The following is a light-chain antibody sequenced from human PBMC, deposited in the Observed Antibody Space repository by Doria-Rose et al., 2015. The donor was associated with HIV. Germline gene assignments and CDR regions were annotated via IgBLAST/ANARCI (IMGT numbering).Light chain of an antibody. CDR1: QSVIIY. J-gene: IGKJ5*01. V-gene: IGKV3-11*01. CDR2: DAS. CDR3: QQRSNWPIT. Sequence: TQSPATLSLSPGERATLSCRASQSVIIYLAWYQQKPGQPPRLLIYDASNRATGIPARFSGSGSGTDFTLTISSLEPDDFAVYYCQQRSNWPITFGRGTRLEIK.